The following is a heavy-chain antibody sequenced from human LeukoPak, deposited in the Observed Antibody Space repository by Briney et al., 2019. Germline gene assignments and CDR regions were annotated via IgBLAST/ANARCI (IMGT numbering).Heavy chain of an antibody. CDR3: AKDMYETPDYYDSSGPQGGYYMDV. Sequence: QAGGSLRLSXAASGFTCDDYAMHWVCQAPGKGLEWVSLISGDGGSTYYADSVKGRFTISRDNSKNSLYLQMNSLRTEDTALYYCAKDMYETPDYYDSSGPQGGYYMDVWGKGTTVTVSS. CDR2: ISGDGGST. CDR1: GFTCDDYA. V-gene: IGHV3-43*02. J-gene: IGHJ6*03. D-gene: IGHD3-22*01.